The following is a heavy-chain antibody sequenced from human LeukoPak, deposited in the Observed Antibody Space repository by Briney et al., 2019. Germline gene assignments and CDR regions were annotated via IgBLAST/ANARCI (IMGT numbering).Heavy chain of an antibody. V-gene: IGHV4-34*01. J-gene: IGHJ4*02. CDR1: GGSFSGYY. D-gene: IGHD5-18*01. CDR2: INHSGST. CDR3: ARRYSYGWGYFDY. Sequence: SETLSLTCAVYGGSFSGYYWSWIRQPPGKGLEWIGEINHSGSTNYNPSLKSRATISVDTSKNQFSLKLSSVTAADTAVYYCARRYSYGWGYFDYWGQGTLVTVSS.